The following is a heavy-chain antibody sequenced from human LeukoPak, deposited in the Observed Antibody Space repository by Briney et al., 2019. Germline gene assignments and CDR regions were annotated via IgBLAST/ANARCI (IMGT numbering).Heavy chain of an antibody. CDR1: GFFFDDYA. V-gene: IGHV3-9*01. CDR2: ITWNSGGI. Sequence: LPGGSLRLSCAASGFFFDDYAMHWVRQAPGKGPEWVSGITWNSGGIGYADSVKGRFTISRDNAKNSLYLQINSLTAEDTALYYCAKEGRSYFYSYYMDVWGKGTTVTVSS. CDR3: AKEGRSYFYSYYMDV. J-gene: IGHJ6*03.